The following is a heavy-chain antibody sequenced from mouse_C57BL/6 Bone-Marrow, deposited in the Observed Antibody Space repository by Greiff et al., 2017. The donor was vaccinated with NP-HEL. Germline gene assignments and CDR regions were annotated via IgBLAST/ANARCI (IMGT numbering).Heavy chain of an antibody. D-gene: IGHD1-1*01. CDR2: IDPSDSYT. CDR3: ARRRNGSSLDY. J-gene: IGHJ2*01. CDR1: GYTFTSYW. V-gene: IGHV1-59*01. Sequence: VQLQQPGAELVRPGTSVKLSCKASGYTFTSYWMHWVKQRPGQGLEWIGVIDPSDSYTNYNQKFKGKATLTVDTSSSTAYMQLSSLTSEDSAVYYCARRRNGSSLDYWGQGTTLTVSS.